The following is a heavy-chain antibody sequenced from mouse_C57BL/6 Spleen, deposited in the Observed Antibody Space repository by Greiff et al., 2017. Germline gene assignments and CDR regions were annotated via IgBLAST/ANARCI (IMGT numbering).Heavy chain of an antibody. CDR3: ARRALSLYWYFDV. D-gene: IGHD3-1*01. J-gene: IGHJ1*03. Sequence: EVQLQQSGPELVKPGASVKISCKASGYTFTDYYMNWVKQSHGKSLEWIGDINPNNGGTSYNQKFKGKATLTVDKSSSTAYMELRSLTSEDSAVYYCARRALSLYWYFDVWGTGTTVTVSS. V-gene: IGHV1-26*01. CDR1: GYTFTDYY. CDR2: INPNNGGT.